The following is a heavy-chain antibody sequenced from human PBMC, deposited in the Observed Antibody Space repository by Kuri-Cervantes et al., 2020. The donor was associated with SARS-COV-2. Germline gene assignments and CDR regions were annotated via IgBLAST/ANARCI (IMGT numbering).Heavy chain of an antibody. D-gene: IGHD1-26*01. V-gene: IGHV1-18*01. CDR1: GYTFTSYG. CDR2: ISAYNGNT. Sequence: ASVKVSCKASGYTFTSYGISWVRQAPGQGLEWMGWISAYNGNTNYAQKLQGRVTMTTDTSTSTAYMELRSLRSDDTAVNYCARGHSALKRELLPFDYWGQGTLVTVSS. J-gene: IGHJ4*02. CDR3: ARGHSALKRELLPFDY.